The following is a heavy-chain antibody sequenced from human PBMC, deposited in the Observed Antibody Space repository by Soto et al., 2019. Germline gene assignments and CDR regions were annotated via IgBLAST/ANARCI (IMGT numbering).Heavy chain of an antibody. CDR3: ASTYYYDSSGYYSLGD. J-gene: IGHJ4*02. CDR2: IYHSGST. D-gene: IGHD3-22*01. CDR1: GGSISSSNW. Sequence: QVQLQESGPGLVKPSGTLSLTCAVSGGSISSSNWWSWVRQPPGKGLEWIGEIYHSGSTNYNPSLKRRVTTSVDKSKNQFSLKLSSVTAADTAGYYCASTYYYDSSGYYSLGDWGQGTLVTVSS. V-gene: IGHV4-4*02.